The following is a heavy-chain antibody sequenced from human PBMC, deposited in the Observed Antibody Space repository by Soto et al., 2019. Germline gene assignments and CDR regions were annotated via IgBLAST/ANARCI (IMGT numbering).Heavy chain of an antibody. J-gene: IGHJ5*02. V-gene: IGHV4-34*01. D-gene: IGHD3-3*01. CDR2: INHSGST. Sequence: SETLSLTCAVYGGSFSGYYWSWIRQPPGKGLEWIGEINHSGSTNYSPSLKSRVTISVDTSKNQFSLKLSSVTAADTAVYYCARGRRYDFWSGYYGSRLNWFDPWGQGTLVTVSS. CDR3: ARGRRYDFWSGYYGSRLNWFDP. CDR1: GGSFSGYY.